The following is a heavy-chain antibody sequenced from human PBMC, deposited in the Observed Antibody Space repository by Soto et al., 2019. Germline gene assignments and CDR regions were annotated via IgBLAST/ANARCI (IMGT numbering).Heavy chain of an antibody. V-gene: IGHV4-30-2*01. CDR1: GGSISRGGYP. CDR3: ARGVRWLQYYFDY. J-gene: IGHJ4*02. D-gene: IGHD5-12*01. CDR2: IYHGGST. Sequence: QLQLQESGSGLVKPSQTLSLTCAVSGGSISRGGYPWSWIRRPQGKGLGWIGYIYHGGSTYYNPSLKSRVTISVDRSKNQFSLKLSSVTAADTAVYYCARGVRWLQYYFDYWGQGTLVTVSS.